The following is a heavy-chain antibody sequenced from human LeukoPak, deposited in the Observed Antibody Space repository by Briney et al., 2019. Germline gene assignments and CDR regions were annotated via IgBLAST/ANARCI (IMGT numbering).Heavy chain of an antibody. V-gene: IGHV1-69*04. CDR1: GGTFSSYA. CDR3: ARGGFDIVVVPAADNWFDP. Sequence: ASVKGSCKASGGTFSSYAISWVRQAPGQGLEWIGRIIPILGIANYAQKFQGRVTITADKSKSTAYMELRSLRSDDTAVYYCARGGFDIVVVPAADNWFDPWGQGTLVTVSS. D-gene: IGHD2-2*01. CDR2: IIPILGIA. J-gene: IGHJ5*02.